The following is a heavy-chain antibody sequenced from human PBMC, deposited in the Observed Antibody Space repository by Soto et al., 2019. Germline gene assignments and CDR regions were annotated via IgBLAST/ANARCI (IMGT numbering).Heavy chain of an antibody. CDR3: ARGGIRGYCTNGVRFHFDY. CDR1: GYTFTSYD. J-gene: IGHJ4*02. D-gene: IGHD2-8*01. Sequence: GASVKVSCKASGYTFTSYDINWVRQATGQGLEWMGWMNPNSGNTGYAQKFQGRVTMTRNTSISTAYMELSSLRSEDTAVYYCARGGIRGYCTNGVRFHFDYRGQGSSVIVSS. CDR2: MNPNSGNT. V-gene: IGHV1-8*01.